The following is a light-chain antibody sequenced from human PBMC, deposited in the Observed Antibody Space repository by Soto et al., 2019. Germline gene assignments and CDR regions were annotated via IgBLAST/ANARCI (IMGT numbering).Light chain of an antibody. Sequence: QLVLTQSPSASASLGASVKLTCTVTGGHTTYAIAWHQQQTDKAPRYLMTLNSDGTHFDGDGIPDRFSGSSSGAERYLTISCLQPEDEADYYCQTWGSDSHVFGDGTKVTVL. J-gene: IGLJ1*01. CDR2: LNSDGTH. V-gene: IGLV4-69*01. CDR1: GGHTTYA. CDR3: QTWGSDSHV.